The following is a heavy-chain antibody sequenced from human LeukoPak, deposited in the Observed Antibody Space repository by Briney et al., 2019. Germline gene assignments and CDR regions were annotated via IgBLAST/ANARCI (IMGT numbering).Heavy chain of an antibody. CDR3: AVYCSGGSCYIPFDY. CDR1: GYTFTGYY. D-gene: IGHD2-15*01. V-gene: IGHV1-2*02. J-gene: IGHJ4*02. CDR2: INPNSGGT. Sequence: GASVKVSCKASGYTFTGYYMHWVRQAPGQGLEWMGWINPNSGGTNYAQKFQGRVTMTRDTSISTAYMELSRLRSDDTAVYYCAVYCSGGSCYIPFDYRGQGTLVTVSS.